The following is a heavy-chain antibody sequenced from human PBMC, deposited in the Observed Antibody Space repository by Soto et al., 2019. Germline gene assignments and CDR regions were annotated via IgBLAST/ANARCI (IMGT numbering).Heavy chain of an antibody. Sequence: PSETLSLTCTVSGGSISSYYWSWIRQPPGKGLEWIGYIYYSGSTNYNPSLKSRVTISVDTSKNQFSLKLSSVTAADTAVYYCARVLDVLRYFDWLPTPPCYMDVWGKGTTVTVSS. CDR3: ARVLDVLRYFDWLPTPPCYMDV. V-gene: IGHV4-59*01. D-gene: IGHD3-9*01. CDR2: IYYSGST. CDR1: GGSISSYY. J-gene: IGHJ6*03.